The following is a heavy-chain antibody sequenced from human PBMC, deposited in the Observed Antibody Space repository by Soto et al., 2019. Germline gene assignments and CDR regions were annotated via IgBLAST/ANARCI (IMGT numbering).Heavy chain of an antibody. Sequence: QVQLVQSGAEVKKPGASVKVSCKASGYTVTSYGISWVRQAPGQGLEWMGWISAYNGNTNYAQKLQGRVTMTTDTSMNTAYMELRSLRSDDTAVYYCARAESPDYYGSGSYPDYWGQGTLVTVSS. V-gene: IGHV1-18*01. J-gene: IGHJ4*02. CDR2: ISAYNGNT. CDR3: ARAESPDYYGSGSYPDY. CDR1: GYTVTSYG. D-gene: IGHD3-10*01.